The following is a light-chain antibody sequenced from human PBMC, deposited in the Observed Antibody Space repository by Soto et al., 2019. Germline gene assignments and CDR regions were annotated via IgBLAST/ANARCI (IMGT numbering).Light chain of an antibody. Sequence: QSVLTQPASVSGSPGQSITISCTGTSSDVGGYNYVSWYQQHPGKSPKLMIYEVSNRPSGVSNRFSGSKSGNTASLTISGIQAEDEADYYCISYTSSRTNVFGTGTKLTVL. J-gene: IGLJ1*01. V-gene: IGLV2-14*01. CDR2: EVS. CDR1: SSDVGGYNY. CDR3: ISYTSSRTNV.